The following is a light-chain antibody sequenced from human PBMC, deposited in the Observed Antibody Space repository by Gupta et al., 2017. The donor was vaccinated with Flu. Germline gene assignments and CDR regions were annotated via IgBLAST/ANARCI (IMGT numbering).Light chain of an antibody. CDR1: MIGIES. J-gene: IGLJ3*02. Sequence: GSMIGIESVHWYEQKPVLARVLFGYGERYRPSGMPERFCVSNSGNTATLTISRVEAGDEDDDYCQVWDSSSDHWVFGGGTKLTVL. CDR3: QVWDSSSDHWV. CDR2: GER. V-gene: IGLV3-21*02.